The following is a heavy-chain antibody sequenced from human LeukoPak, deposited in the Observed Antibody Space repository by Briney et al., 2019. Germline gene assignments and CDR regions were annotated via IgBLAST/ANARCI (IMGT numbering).Heavy chain of an antibody. J-gene: IGHJ4*02. V-gene: IGHV3-15*01. Sequence: GGSLRLSCAASGFTFSSYWMSWVRQAPGKGLEWVGRIKRKTDAGTTDYAAPVKGRFTISRDDSKNTLYLQMNSLKTEDTAVYYCTTGNWGPYWGQGTLVTVSS. CDR1: GFTFSSYW. CDR2: IKRKTDAGTT. D-gene: IGHD7-27*01. CDR3: TTGNWGPY.